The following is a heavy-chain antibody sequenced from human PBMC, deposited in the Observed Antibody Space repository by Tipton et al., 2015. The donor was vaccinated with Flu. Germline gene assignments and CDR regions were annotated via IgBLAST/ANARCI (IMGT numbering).Heavy chain of an antibody. CDR2: ISYDGSNK. CDR1: GFTFSSYA. CDR3: ASSGDGVYYYYGMDV. J-gene: IGHJ6*02. D-gene: IGHD3-3*01. Sequence: SLRLSCAASGFTFSSYAMHWVRQAPGKGLEWVAVISYDGSNKYYADSVKGRFTISRDNSKNTLYLQMNSLRAEDTAVYYCASSGDGVYYYYGMDVWGQGTTVTVPS. V-gene: IGHV3-30*01.